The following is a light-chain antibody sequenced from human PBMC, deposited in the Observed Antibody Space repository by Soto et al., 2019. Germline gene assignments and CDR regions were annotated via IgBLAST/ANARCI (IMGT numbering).Light chain of an antibody. CDR2: AAS. Sequence: DIQMTQCPSSLSSSVGDRVTIACRASQGISTYLAWYQQKPGKVPKLLIYAASTLLSGVPSRFSGSGSGTDFTLTISSLQPEDVATHYCQKYDTAPLTFGQATKVDIK. J-gene: IGKJ1*01. V-gene: IGKV1-27*01. CDR1: QGISTY. CDR3: QKYDTAPLT.